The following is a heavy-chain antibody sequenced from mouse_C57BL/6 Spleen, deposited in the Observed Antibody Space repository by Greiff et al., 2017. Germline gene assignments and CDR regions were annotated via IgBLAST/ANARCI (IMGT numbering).Heavy chain of an antibody. CDR3: TYSNPYAC. D-gene: IGHD2-5*01. CDR1: GYTFTDYE. CDR2: IDPETGGT. V-gene: IGHV1-15*01. Sequence: QVQLKQSGAELVRPGASVTLSCKASGYTFTDYEMHWVKQTPVHGLEWIGAIDPETGGTAYNQKFKGKAILTADKSSSTAYMELRSLTSEDSAVYYCTYSNPYACWGPGTLVTVSA. J-gene: IGHJ3*01.